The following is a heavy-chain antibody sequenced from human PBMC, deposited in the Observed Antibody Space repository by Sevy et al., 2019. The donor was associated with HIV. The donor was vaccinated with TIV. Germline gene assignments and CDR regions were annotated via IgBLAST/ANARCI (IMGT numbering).Heavy chain of an antibody. CDR2: FKSKIHGGTT. CDR1: GFIFGDYG. J-gene: IGHJ4*02. Sequence: GGSLRLSCTASGFIFGDYGMSWVRQAPGKGLEWIAFFKSKIHGGTTENAGYVKGRFTISRDDSKNIVYLQMSNLKTEDTAVYYCTRWGGSHSIFDYWGQGTLVTVSS. CDR3: TRWGGSHSIFDY. V-gene: IGHV3-49*04. D-gene: IGHD2-21*01.